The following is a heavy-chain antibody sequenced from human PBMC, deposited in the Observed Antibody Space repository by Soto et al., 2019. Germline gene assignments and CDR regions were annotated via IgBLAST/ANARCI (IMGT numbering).Heavy chain of an antibody. CDR1: GGSISSKY. CDR3: ARRYGASLDY. Sequence: SETLSLTCTVAGGSISSKYSYRYSQPPGKGLEWIGSIYYSGSTYYNPSLKSRVTISVDTSKNQFSLKLSSVTAADTAVYYCARRYGASLDYWGQGTLVTVSA. J-gene: IGHJ4*02. V-gene: IGHV4-59*05. D-gene: IGHD4-17*01. CDR2: IYYSGST.